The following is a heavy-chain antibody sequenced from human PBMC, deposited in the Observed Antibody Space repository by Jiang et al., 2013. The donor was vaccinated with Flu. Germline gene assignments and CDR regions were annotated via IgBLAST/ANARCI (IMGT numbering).Heavy chain of an antibody. V-gene: IGHV4-38-2*01. D-gene: IGHD1-26*01. CDR3: ARVRAVATLNAFEI. CDR1: HYSSSAAFY. Sequence: GLVKPSETLSLICGVSHYSSSAAFYVGLDPAAPEGRGWKWIGSISHTGSTYDNPSLKSRVTMSVDTSKNQFSLKLSSVTAADSAMYYCARVRAVATLNAFEIWGQGTRVTVSS. J-gene: IGHJ3*02. CDR2: ISHTGST.